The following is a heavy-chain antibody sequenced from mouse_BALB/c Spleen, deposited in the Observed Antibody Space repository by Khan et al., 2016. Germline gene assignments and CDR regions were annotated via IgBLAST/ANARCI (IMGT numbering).Heavy chain of an antibody. V-gene: IGHV14-4*02. CDR2: IDPENGDT. J-gene: IGHJ4*01. CDR1: GFNIKDYY. CDR3: NARYSYAMDY. D-gene: IGHD1-1*01. Sequence: VQLKESGAELVRSGASVKLSCTASGFNIKDYYMHWVKQRPEQGLEWIGWIDPENGDTEYAPTFPGKATMTADTSSNTAYLQLSSLTSEDTAVYYCNARYSYAMDYWGQGTSVTVSA.